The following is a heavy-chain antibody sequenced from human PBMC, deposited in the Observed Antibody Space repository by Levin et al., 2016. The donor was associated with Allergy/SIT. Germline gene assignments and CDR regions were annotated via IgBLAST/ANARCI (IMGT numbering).Heavy chain of an antibody. CDR1: GGSVSSGSYY. CDR3: ARAEGYGDLGY. D-gene: IGHD2-21*02. Sequence: LSCTVSGGSVSSGSYYWSWIRQPPGKGLEWIGYIYYSGSTNYNPSLKSRVTISVDTSKNQFSLKLSSVTAADTAVYYCARAEGYGDLGYWGQGTLVTVSS. J-gene: IGHJ4*02. V-gene: IGHV4-61*01. CDR2: IYYSGST.